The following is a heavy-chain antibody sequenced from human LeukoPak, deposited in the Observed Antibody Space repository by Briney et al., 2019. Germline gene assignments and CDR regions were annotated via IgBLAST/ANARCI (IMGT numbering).Heavy chain of an antibody. CDR3: ARMYSGTYGGIDY. J-gene: IGHJ4*02. D-gene: IGHD1-26*01. CDR2: IFSRGGA. V-gene: IGHV4-4*07. CDR1: GGSITGFF. Sequence: SETLSLTCAVSGGSITGFFWTWIRQPAGEGLQYIGRIFSRGGANYNPSLQSRVAMSVDTSQNLFSLKLSAVTAADTAVYYCARMYSGTYGGIDYWGQGTLVTVSS.